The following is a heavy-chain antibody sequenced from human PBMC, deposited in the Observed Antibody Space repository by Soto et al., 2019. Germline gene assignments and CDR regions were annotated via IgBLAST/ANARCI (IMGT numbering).Heavy chain of an antibody. D-gene: IGHD5-12*01. Sequence: QVQLVESGGGVVQPGRSLRLSCAASGFTFSSYAMHWVRQAPGKGLEWVAVISYDGSNKYYADSVKGRFTISRDNSKNTLYLQMNRLRAEDTAVYYCARDQGFERWLQFRGMDVWGQGTTVTVSS. J-gene: IGHJ6*02. CDR3: ARDQGFERWLQFRGMDV. V-gene: IGHV3-30-3*01. CDR2: ISYDGSNK. CDR1: GFTFSSYA.